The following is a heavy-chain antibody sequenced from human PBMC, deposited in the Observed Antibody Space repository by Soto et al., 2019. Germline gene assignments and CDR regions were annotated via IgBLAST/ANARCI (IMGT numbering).Heavy chain of an antibody. CDR2: ISYDGGNK. CDR3: ARDYYDRSGHSHSSVY. J-gene: IGHJ4*02. Sequence: PGGSLRLSCAASGITFSTYAMHWVRQAPGKGLEWVAVISYDGGNKYYADSVKGRFTISRDNSKNALSLQMNSLRAEDTAVYYCARDYYDRSGHSHSSVYWGQGTLVTV. V-gene: IGHV3-30-3*01. D-gene: IGHD3-22*01. CDR1: GITFSTYA.